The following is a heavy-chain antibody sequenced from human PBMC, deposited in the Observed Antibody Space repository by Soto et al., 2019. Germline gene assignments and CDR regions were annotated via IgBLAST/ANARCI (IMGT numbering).Heavy chain of an antibody. D-gene: IGHD6-19*01. CDR2: INTGNGNT. CDR3: ARWGGSGQPRGYQY. J-gene: IGHJ4*02. CDR1: GYNFVTYA. Sequence: QVQIVQSGDEVKKPGASVKVYCKTSGYNFVTYAMHCVRQAPGQRLEWMSWINTGNGNTKYSQNFQDRVTITRDTSATIVYMELTSLTSEDTAVYYCARWGGSGQPRGYQYWGQGTPAAVSS. V-gene: IGHV1-3*04.